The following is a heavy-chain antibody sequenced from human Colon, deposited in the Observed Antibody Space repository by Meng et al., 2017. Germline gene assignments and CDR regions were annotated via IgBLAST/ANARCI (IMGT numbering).Heavy chain of an antibody. J-gene: IGHJ4*02. CDR2: IYYSGST. V-gene: IGHV4-39*06. Sequence: RLRLPESGPGLVKPSETLSLTCTVSGGSISSSSYYWGWIRQPPGKGLEWIGSIYYSGSTYYNPSLKSRVTISVDTSKNQFSLKLSSVTAADTAVYYCAREGYCSGGSCYSDWGQGTLVTVSS. D-gene: IGHD2-15*01. CDR3: AREGYCSGGSCYSD. CDR1: GGSISSSSYY.